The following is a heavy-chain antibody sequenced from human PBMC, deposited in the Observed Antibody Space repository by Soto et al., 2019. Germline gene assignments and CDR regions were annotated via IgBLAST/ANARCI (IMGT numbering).Heavy chain of an antibody. V-gene: IGHV4-31*03. Sequence: LSLTCTVSGGSISSGGYYWSWIRQHPGKGREWIGYIYYSGSTYYNPSLKSRVTISVDTSKNQFSLKLSSVTAADTAVYYCARDRIQRGNYDYYYMDVWGKGTTVTVSS. CDR1: GGSISSGGYY. D-gene: IGHD3-16*01. J-gene: IGHJ6*03. CDR2: IYYSGST. CDR3: ARDRIQRGNYDYYYMDV.